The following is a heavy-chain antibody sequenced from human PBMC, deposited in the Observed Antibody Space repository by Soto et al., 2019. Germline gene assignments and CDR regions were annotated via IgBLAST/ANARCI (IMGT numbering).Heavy chain of an antibody. CDR2: INSDGSST. CDR1: GFTFSSYW. CDR3: ARDKGDYYDILTGYGNWFDP. V-gene: IGHV3-74*01. Sequence: GGSLRLSCAASGFTFSSYWMHWVRQAPGKGLVWVSRINSDGSSTSYADSVKGRFTISRDNAKNTLYLQMNSLRAEDTAVYYCARDKGDYYDILTGYGNWFDPWGQGTLVTVSS. J-gene: IGHJ5*02. D-gene: IGHD3-9*01.